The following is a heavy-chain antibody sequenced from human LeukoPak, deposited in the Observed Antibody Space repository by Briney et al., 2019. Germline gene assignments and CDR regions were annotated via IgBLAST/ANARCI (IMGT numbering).Heavy chain of an antibody. J-gene: IGHJ4*02. CDR1: GFTFSSYA. D-gene: IGHD3-9*01. Sequence: GGSLRLSCSASGFTFSSYAMHWVRQAPGKGLEYVSAISSNGGSTYYADSVKGRFTISRDNSKNTLYLQMSSLRAEDTAVYYCVKEGLVLRYFDWFRGSYYFDYWGQGTLVTVSS. CDR3: VKEGLVLRYFDWFRGSYYFDY. V-gene: IGHV3-64D*06. CDR2: ISSNGGST.